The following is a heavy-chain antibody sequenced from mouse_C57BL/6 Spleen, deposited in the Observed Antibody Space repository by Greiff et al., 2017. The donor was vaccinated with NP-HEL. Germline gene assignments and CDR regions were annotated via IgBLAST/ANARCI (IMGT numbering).Heavy chain of an antibody. V-gene: IGHV1-81*01. CDR3: ARDGTDPFAY. J-gene: IGHJ3*01. Sequence: LVESGAELARPGASVKLSCKASGYTFTSYGISWVKQRTGQGLEWIGEIYPRSGNTYYNEKFKGKATLTADKSSSTAYMELRSLTSEDSAVYFCARDGTDPFAYWGQGTLVTVSA. CDR1: GYTFTSYG. CDR2: IYPRSGNT. D-gene: IGHD3-3*01.